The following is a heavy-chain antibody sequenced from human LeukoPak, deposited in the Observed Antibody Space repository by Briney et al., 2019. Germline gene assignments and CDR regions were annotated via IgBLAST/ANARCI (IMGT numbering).Heavy chain of an antibody. CDR1: GYTFISYT. CDR3: AREAEVWGSFRYSDS. Sequence: ASVKVSCKASGYTFISYTISWVRQAPGQGLEWMGWISPYNDNTDYAQKFQGRVSMTTDTATRTAYMELRSLRSDDTAVYYCAREAEVWGSFRYSDSWGLGTLVTVSS. CDR2: ISPYNDNT. J-gene: IGHJ5*01. V-gene: IGHV1-18*01. D-gene: IGHD3-16*02.